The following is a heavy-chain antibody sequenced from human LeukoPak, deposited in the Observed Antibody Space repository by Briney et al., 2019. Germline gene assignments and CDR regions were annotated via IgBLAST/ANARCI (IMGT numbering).Heavy chain of an antibody. V-gene: IGHV5-51*01. J-gene: IGHJ4*02. CDR3: ARRGDGYNLNFDY. D-gene: IGHD5-24*01. CDR2: IYPGDSFT. Sequence: GESLKISCKGTGYTFTSYWIGWVRQMPGNGLEWMGIIYPGDSFTRYSPSFQGQVTISADKSISTAYLQWSSLKASDTAMYYCARRGDGYNLNFDYWGQGTLVTVSS. CDR1: GYTFTSYW.